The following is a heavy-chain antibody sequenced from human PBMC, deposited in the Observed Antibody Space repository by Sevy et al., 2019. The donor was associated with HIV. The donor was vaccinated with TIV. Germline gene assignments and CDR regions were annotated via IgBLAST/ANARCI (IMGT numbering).Heavy chain of an antibody. J-gene: IGHJ6*02. Sequence: SETLSLTCTVSGGSISSYYWSWIRQPPGKGLEWIGYIYYSGSTNYNPSLKSRVTISVDTSKNQFSLKLSSVTAADTAMYYCARAPSSGYDSYYYYGMDVWGQGTTVTVSS. CDR1: GGSISSYY. CDR3: ARAPSSGYDSYYYYGMDV. V-gene: IGHV4-59*01. CDR2: IYYSGST. D-gene: IGHD5-12*01.